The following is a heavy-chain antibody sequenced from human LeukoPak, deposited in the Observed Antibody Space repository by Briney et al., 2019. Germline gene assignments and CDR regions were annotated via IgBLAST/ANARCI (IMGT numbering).Heavy chain of an antibody. CDR3: ARSFDY. J-gene: IGHJ4*02. CDR2: INPNSGGT. V-gene: IGHV1-2*02. Sequence: AAVTVSCKSSGYTFTGYYMHLLRQAPAQGLEWMGWINPNSGGTNYAQKFQGRVTMTRDMSISTDYMELSRLSSDDRAVYYCARSFDYWGQGTLVTVSS. CDR1: GYTFTGYY.